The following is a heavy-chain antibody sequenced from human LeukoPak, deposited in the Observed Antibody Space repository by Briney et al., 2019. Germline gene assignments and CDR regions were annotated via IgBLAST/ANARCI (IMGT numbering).Heavy chain of an antibody. CDR1: GGTFSSYA. CDR3: ATHGHPPTVANFDY. CDR2: IIPILGIA. Sequence: ASVKVSCKVSGGTFSSYAISWVRQAPGQGLEWMGRIIPILGIANYAQKFQGRVTITADKSTSTAYMELSSLRSEDTAVYYCATHGHPPTVANFDYWGQGTLVTVSS. J-gene: IGHJ4*02. V-gene: IGHV1-69*04. D-gene: IGHD4-23*01.